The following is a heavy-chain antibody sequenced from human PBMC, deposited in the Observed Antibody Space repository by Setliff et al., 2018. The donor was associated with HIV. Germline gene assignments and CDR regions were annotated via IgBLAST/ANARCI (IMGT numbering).Heavy chain of an antibody. CDR1: GFTFSSYT. J-gene: IGHJ4*02. Sequence: QAGGSLRLSCAASGFTFSSYTMSWVRQAPGKGLEWLSFISGSSDKIFYADSVKGRFTISRDNAKNSLYLQMKSLRAEDTAVYYCARLVGAYSWYLDYWGQGALVTVSS. CDR2: ISGSSDKI. D-gene: IGHD1-26*01. CDR3: ARLVGAYSWYLDY. V-gene: IGHV3-48*04.